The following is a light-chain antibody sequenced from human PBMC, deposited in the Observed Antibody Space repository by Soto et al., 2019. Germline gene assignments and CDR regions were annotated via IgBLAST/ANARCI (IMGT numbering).Light chain of an antibody. V-gene: IGKV3-15*01. CDR3: QQYATSVTT. Sequence: EIVITQSPATLSVSPGERATLSCRASQSVNNNLAWYQQKPGQAPRPLIYGASTRATGIPARFSGSGSGTDFTLTISRLEPEDFAVFYCQQYATSVTTFGQGTRLEIK. CDR2: GAS. J-gene: IGKJ5*01. CDR1: QSVNNN.